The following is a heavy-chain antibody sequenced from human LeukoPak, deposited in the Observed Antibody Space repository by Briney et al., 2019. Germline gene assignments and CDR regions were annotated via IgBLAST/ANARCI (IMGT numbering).Heavy chain of an antibody. Sequence: GGSLRLSCAASGCTFSSYGTHWVRQAPGKGLEWVAVISYDGSNKYYADSVKGRFTISRDNSKNTLYLQMNSLRAEDTAVYYCAKGREVDYWGQGTLVTVSS. CDR2: ISYDGSNK. V-gene: IGHV3-30*18. D-gene: IGHD1-26*01. CDR1: GCTFSSYG. J-gene: IGHJ4*02. CDR3: AKGREVDY.